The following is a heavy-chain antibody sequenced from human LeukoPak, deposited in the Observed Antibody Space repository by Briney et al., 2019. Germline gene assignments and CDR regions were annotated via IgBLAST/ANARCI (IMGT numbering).Heavy chain of an antibody. CDR3: ARVWQDYSGVDY. V-gene: IGHV3-48*02. D-gene: IGHD2-21*01. CDR1: GFTFSAYH. Sequence: GGSLGLSCAASGFTFSAYHINWVRQAPGKGLEWISYISTTGTTIHYADSVKGRFAISRDNAKSSLYLQMNSLRDEDTAVYYCARVWQDYSGVDYWGQGTLVTVSS. CDR2: ISTTGTTI. J-gene: IGHJ4*02.